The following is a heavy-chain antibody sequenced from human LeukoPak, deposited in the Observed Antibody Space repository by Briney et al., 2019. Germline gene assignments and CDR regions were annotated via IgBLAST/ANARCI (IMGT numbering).Heavy chain of an antibody. J-gene: IGHJ5*02. CDR1: GFTFTSYS. V-gene: IGHV3-21*01. CDR3: ARDASRYCSSTSCPFDP. CDR2: ISSSSSYI. D-gene: IGHD2-2*01. Sequence: GGSLRLSCAASGFTFTSYSMNWVRQAPGKGLEWVSSISSSSSYIYYADSVKGRFTISRDNAKNSLFLQMNSLRAEDTAVYCCARDASRYCSSTSCPFDPWGQGTLVTVSS.